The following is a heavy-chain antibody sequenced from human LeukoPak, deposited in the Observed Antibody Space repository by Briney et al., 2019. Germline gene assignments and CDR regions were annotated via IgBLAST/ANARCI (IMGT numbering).Heavy chain of an antibody. CDR1: GGSMINYY. V-gene: IGHV4-59*01. J-gene: IGHJ3*02. Sequence: PSETLSLTCTVSGGSMINYYWSWIRQPPGKGLEWIGYIYYSGTTDYNPSVKSRVPMSVDTSKNQFSLRLRSVTAADTAVYYCAREGGRITGSRDAFDIWGQGTMVTVSS. CDR2: IYYSGTT. CDR3: AREGGRITGSRDAFDI. D-gene: IGHD1-20*01.